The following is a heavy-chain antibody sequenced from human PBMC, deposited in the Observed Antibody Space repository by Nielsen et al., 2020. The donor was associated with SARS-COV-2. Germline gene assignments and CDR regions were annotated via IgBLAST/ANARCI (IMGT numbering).Heavy chain of an antibody. D-gene: IGHD2-2*01. V-gene: IGHV3-73*01. J-gene: IGHJ4*02. CDR3: TRGLSDV. CDR2: IRSEANDYAT. CDR1: GSTFSGSA. Sequence: GGSLRLSCAVSGSTFSGSALHWVRQAPGKGLEWVGRIRSEANDYATAYAASVKGRFTISRDDSKNTTYLQLYRLKTEDTAVYFCTRGLSDVWGQGTLVTVSS.